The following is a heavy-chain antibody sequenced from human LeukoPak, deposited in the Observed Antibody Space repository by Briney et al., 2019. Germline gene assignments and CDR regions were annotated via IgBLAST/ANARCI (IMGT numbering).Heavy chain of an antibody. Sequence: SETLSLTCAVYGGSFSGYYWSWIRQPPGKGLEGIGEINRSGSTNYNPSLKSRVTISVDTSKNQFSLKLSSVTAADTAVYYCARQGRRTYYYGSGSPNWFDPWGQGTLVTVSS. D-gene: IGHD3-10*01. CDR1: GGSFSGYY. V-gene: IGHV4-34*01. CDR2: INRSGST. J-gene: IGHJ5*02. CDR3: ARQGRRTYYYGSGSPNWFDP.